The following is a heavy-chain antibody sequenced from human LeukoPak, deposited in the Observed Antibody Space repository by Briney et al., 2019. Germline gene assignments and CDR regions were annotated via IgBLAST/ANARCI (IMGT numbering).Heavy chain of an antibody. V-gene: IGHV1-69*05. CDR2: IIPIFGTA. CDR1: GGTFSSYA. Sequence: SSVKVSCKASGGTFSSYAISWVRQAPGQGLEWMGRIIPIFGTANYAQKFQGRVTITTDESTSTAYMELSSLRSEDTAVYYCATATVTTEGLYFDYWGQGTLVTVPS. CDR3: ATATVTTEGLYFDY. J-gene: IGHJ4*02. D-gene: IGHD4-17*01.